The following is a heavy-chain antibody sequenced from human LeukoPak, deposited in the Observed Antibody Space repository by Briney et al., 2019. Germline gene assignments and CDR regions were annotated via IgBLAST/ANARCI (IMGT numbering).Heavy chain of an antibody. Sequence: GGSLRLSCAVSGITLSNYGMSWVRQAPGKGLEWVAGISGSGGRTNYADSVKGRFTISRDNSKNTLSLQMNSLRAEDTAVYYYAKDPIAAASIDWGQGTLVTVSS. CDR1: GITLSNYG. CDR2: ISGSGGRT. D-gene: IGHD6-13*01. CDR3: AKDPIAAASID. J-gene: IGHJ4*02. V-gene: IGHV3-23*01.